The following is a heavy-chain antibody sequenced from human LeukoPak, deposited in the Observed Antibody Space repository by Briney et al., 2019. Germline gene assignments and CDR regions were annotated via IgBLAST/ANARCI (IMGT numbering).Heavy chain of an antibody. CDR1: GFTFNE. J-gene: IGHJ5*02. D-gene: IGHD2-21*01. CDR3: ARDRRLLGYNWFDP. CDR2: ISSSGSTI. V-gene: IGHV3-48*03. Sequence: GGSLRLSCAASGFTFNEMNWVRQAPGKGLEWVSYISSSGSTIYYADSVKGRFTISRDNAKNSLYLQMNSLRAEDTAVYYCARDRRLLGYNWFDPWGQGTLVTVSS.